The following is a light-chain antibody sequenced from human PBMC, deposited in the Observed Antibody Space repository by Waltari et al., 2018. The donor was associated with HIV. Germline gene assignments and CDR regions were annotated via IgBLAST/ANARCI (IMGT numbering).Light chain of an antibody. J-gene: IGLJ3*02. CDR3: SSYMDYGTLV. CDR2: HVS. V-gene: IGLV2-14*03. CDR1: AAVIRGSNS. Sequence: QSDLTQPASVSGSPGQSVTISCTGTAAVIRGSNSVSWYQHHPGKAPKLIIFHVSNRPTGISCRFAGSKSGNTASLTISGLQTEDEADFYCSSYMDYGTLVFGGGTKLTVL.